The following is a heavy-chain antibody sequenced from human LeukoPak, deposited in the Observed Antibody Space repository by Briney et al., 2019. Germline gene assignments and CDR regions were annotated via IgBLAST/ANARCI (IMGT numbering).Heavy chain of an antibody. Sequence: SQTLSLTCAISGDSVSSNSAAWNWIRQSPSRGLEWLGRTYYRSKWYNDYAVSVESRITINPDTSKNQFSLQLNSVTPEDTAVYYCARIPLNYDFWSGYYTSYYYYGMDVWGQGTTVTVSS. V-gene: IGHV6-1*01. CDR3: ARIPLNYDFWSGYYTSYYYYGMDV. CDR1: GDSVSSNSAA. CDR2: TYYRSKWYN. J-gene: IGHJ6*02. D-gene: IGHD3-3*01.